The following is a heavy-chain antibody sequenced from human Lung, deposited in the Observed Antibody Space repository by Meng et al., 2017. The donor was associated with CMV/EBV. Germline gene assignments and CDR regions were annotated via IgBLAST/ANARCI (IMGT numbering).Heavy chain of an antibody. J-gene: IGHJ3*02. CDR1: GFTFSDHY. CDR3: ARENIVVVPAAIGGAFDI. D-gene: IGHD2-2*01. V-gene: IGHV3-72*01. Sequence: SXKISXAASGFTFSDHYMDWVRQAPGKGLEWVGRTRNKPDRYTTEYAGSVNDRSTIPRDDSKNSLYLQMNSLKTEYTAVYYCARENIVVVPAAIGGAFDIWGQGTMVTVSS. CDR2: TRNKPDRYTT.